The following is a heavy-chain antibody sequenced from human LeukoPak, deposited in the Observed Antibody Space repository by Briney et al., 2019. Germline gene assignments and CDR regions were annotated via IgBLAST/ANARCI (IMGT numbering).Heavy chain of an antibody. CDR3: AREVEQWLDNYYYYYMDV. CDR1: GCSISSYY. V-gene: IGHV4-4*07. D-gene: IGHD6-19*01. J-gene: IGHJ6*03. Sequence: SETLSLTCTVSGCSISSYYWSWIRQPAGKGLEWIGRIYTSGSTNYNPSLKSRLTMSVDTSKNQFSLKLSSVTAADTAVYYCAREVEQWLDNYYYYYMDVWGKGTTVTVSS. CDR2: IYTSGST.